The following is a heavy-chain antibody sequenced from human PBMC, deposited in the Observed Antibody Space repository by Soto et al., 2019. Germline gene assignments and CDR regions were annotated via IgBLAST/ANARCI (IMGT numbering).Heavy chain of an antibody. CDR1: GFTFDDYA. J-gene: IGHJ4*02. CDR3: AEDYYYDSRGPFDY. CDR2: ISWNSGSI. V-gene: IGHV3-9*01. D-gene: IGHD3-22*01. Sequence: AGGSLRLSCAASGFTFDDYAMHWVRQAPGKGLEWVSGISWNSGSIGYADSVKGRFTISRDNAKNSLYLQMNSLRAEDTALYYCAEDYYYDSRGPFDYWGQGTLVTVSS.